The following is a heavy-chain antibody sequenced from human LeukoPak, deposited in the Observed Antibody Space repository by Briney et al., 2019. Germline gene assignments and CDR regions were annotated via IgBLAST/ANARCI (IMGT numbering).Heavy chain of an antibody. Sequence: GRSLRLSCTASGITFGGYAMSWVRQAPGEGLEWVGFIRRKADGGTTEYAASVKGRFTITRDDSKSIAYLQMNSLKTEDTGVYYRFRSNWFDPWGQGTLVTVSS. J-gene: IGHJ5*02. CDR3: FRSNWFDP. V-gene: IGHV3-49*04. CDR1: GITFGGYA. CDR2: IRRKADGGTT.